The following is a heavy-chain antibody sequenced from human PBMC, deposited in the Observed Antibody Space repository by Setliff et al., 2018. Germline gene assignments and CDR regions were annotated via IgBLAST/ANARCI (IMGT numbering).Heavy chain of an antibody. CDR3: AGCGYGQYYAMDV. D-gene: IGHD5-12*01. V-gene: IGHV3-66*01. Sequence: PGGSLRLSCAASGFTVRSYYMTWVRQAPGKGLEWVSVIYTGGSTYYADSLKGRFTISRDDSNNTLYLQMTSLRAEDTAVYYCAGCGYGQYYAMDVWGQGTTVTVSS. CDR2: IYTGGST. CDR1: GFTVRSYY. J-gene: IGHJ6*02.